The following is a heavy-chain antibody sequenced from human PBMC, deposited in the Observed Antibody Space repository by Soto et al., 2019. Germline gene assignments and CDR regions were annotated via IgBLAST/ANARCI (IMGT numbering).Heavy chain of an antibody. CDR2: INPNSGGT. CDR1: GYTFTGYY. J-gene: IGHJ6*02. D-gene: IGHD2-15*01. V-gene: IGHV1-2*04. Sequence: ASVKVSYKASGYTFTGYYMHWVRQAPGQGLEWMGWINPNSGGTNYAQKFQGWVTMTRDTSISTAYMELSRLRSDDTAVYYCARSGNCSGGSCYYYYGMDVWGQGTTVTVSS. CDR3: ARSGNCSGGSCYYYYGMDV.